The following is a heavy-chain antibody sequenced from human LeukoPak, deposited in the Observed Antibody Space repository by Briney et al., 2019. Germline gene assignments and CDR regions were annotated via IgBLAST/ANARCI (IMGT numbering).Heavy chain of an antibody. CDR2: IYHSGSI. CDR3: ARDRIYGSGSDHFDY. Sequence: PSETLSLTCTVSGYSLRSGYYWGWIRQPPGKGLEWIGSIYHSGSIYHKPSLKSRVTISVDTSKNQFSLKLSSVTAADTAVYYCARDRIYGSGSDHFDYWGQGTLVTVSS. CDR1: GYSLRSGYY. D-gene: IGHD3-10*01. V-gene: IGHV4-38-2*02. J-gene: IGHJ4*02.